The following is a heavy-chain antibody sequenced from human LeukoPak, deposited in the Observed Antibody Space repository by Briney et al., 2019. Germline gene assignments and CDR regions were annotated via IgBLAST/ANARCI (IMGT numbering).Heavy chain of an antibody. CDR3: AREGYCSSTNCFSTLGYYYYMDV. Sequence: PGGSLRLSCAASGFTFSSYGMSWVRQAPGKGLEWVSAISGSGGSTYYADSVKGRFTISRDNSKNTLYLQMNSLRAEDTAVYYCAREGYCSSTNCFSTLGYYYYMDVWGKGTTVTVSS. CDR2: ISGSGGST. J-gene: IGHJ6*03. CDR1: GFTFSSYG. D-gene: IGHD2-2*01. V-gene: IGHV3-23*01.